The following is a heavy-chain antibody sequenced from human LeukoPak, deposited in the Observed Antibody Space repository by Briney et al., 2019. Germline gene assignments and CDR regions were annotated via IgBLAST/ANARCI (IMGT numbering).Heavy chain of an antibody. V-gene: IGHV1-18*01. D-gene: IGHD3-3*01. CDR1: GYTFTSYG. Sequence: GASVKVSCKASGYTFTSYGISWVRQAPGQGLEWMGWISGYNGNTNYAQKLQGRVTMTTDTSTSTAYMELKSLRSEDTAVYYCARDRLGVVNEFDYWGQGTLVTVSS. J-gene: IGHJ4*02. CDR3: ARDRLGVVNEFDY. CDR2: ISGYNGNT.